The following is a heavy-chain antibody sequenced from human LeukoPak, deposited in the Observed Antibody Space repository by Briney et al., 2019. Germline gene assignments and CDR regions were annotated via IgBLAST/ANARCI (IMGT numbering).Heavy chain of an antibody. CDR1: GFTFSSYA. V-gene: IGHV3-30-3*01. Sequence: GGSLRLSCAASGFTFSSYAMHWVRQAPGKGLEWVAVISYDGSNKYYADSVKGRFTISRDNSKNTLYLQMNSLRAEDTAVYYCAKDRGSGWYLNWGQGTLVTVSS. J-gene: IGHJ4*02. CDR3: AKDRGSGWYLN. D-gene: IGHD6-19*01. CDR2: ISYDGSNK.